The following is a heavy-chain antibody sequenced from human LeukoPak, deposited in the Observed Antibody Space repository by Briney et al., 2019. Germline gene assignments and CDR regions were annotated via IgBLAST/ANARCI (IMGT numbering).Heavy chain of an antibody. Sequence: SQTLSLPCTLSGGSLSSGYYYWRWIRQPPGKGLEWFVYIYYSGSPYYNPSLKSRPPISVSKSKTQFSLKQTSVTGADRAVYYSAREKTRVGPDDSSGYSNAFDIWGQGTMVTASS. J-gene: IGHJ3*02. CDR3: AREKTRVGPDDSSGYSNAFDI. CDR2: IYYSGSP. CDR1: GGSLSSGYYY. V-gene: IGHV4-30-4*01. D-gene: IGHD3-22*01.